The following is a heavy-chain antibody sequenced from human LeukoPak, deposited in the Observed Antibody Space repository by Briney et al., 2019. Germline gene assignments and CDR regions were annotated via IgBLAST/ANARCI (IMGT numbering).Heavy chain of an antibody. Sequence: GGSLRLSCGASGLTFDDHAMHWVRQAPGKGLEWVSGITWNSDTVAYADSVKGRFTIARDNARNSLYLQMNSLRPEDTALYYCAKGPGLTAFFDFWGQGTLVTVSS. CDR2: ITWNSDTV. CDR3: AKGPGLTAFFDF. CDR1: GLTFDDHA. D-gene: IGHD2-21*02. V-gene: IGHV3-9*01. J-gene: IGHJ4*02.